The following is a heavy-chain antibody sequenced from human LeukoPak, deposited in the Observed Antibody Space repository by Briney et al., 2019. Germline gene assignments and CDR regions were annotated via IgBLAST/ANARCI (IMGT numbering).Heavy chain of an antibody. D-gene: IGHD7-27*01. V-gene: IGHV1-2*02. J-gene: IGHJ3*02. Sequence: ASVKVSCKASGYTFAGYYMHWVRQAPGQGLEWMGWINPNSGGTNYAQKFQGRVTMTRDTSISTAYMELSRLRSDDSAVYYCASLNANWGSEDAFDIWGQGTMVTVSS. CDR1: GYTFAGYY. CDR2: INPNSGGT. CDR3: ASLNANWGSEDAFDI.